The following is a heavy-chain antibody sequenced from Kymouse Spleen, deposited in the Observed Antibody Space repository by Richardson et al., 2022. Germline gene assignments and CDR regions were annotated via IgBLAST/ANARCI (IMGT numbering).Heavy chain of an antibody. V-gene: IGHV4-34*01. J-gene: IGHJ5*02. CDR1: GGSFSGYY. CDR2: INHSGST. Sequence: QVQLQQWGAGLLKPSETLSLTCAVYGGSFSGYYWSWIRQPPGKGLEWIGEINHSGSTNYNPSLKSRVTISVDTSKNQFSLKLSSVTAADTAVYYCARGRITGTSGVVRPLGPGNPGHRLL. D-gene: IGHD1-7*01. CDR3: ARGRITGTSGVVRP.